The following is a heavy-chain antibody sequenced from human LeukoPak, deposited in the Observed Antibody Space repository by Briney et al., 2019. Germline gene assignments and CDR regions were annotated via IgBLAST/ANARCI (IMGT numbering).Heavy chain of an antibody. V-gene: IGHV5-51*01. Sequence: GESLKISCQVSGYSLTNNWIGWVRQVPGKGLEWTGLIYPGDSDTRYSPSFQGQVTFSVDKSISTAYLQWSSLKASDTAMYYCARFGLTSSLDYWGQGTLVTVSS. CDR3: ARFGLTSSLDY. CDR2: IYPGDSDT. CDR1: GYSLTNNW. J-gene: IGHJ4*02. D-gene: IGHD6-13*01.